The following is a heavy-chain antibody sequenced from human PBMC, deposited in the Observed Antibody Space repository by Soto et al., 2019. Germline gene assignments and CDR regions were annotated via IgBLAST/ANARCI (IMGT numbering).Heavy chain of an antibody. CDR3: ASGTAARRGRYYYGMDV. V-gene: IGHV3-30*03. CDR2: ISYDGSNK. D-gene: IGHD6-6*01. CDR1: GFTFSSYG. Sequence: QVQLVESGGGVVQPGRSLRLSCAASGFTFSSYGMHWVRQAPGKGLEWVAVISYDGSNKYYADSVKGRFTISRDNSKNTLYLQMNSLRAEDTAVYYCASGTAARRGRYYYGMDVWGQGTTVTVSS. J-gene: IGHJ6*02.